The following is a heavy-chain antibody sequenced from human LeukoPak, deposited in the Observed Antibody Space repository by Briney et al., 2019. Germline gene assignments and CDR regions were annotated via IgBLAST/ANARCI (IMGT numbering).Heavy chain of an antibody. CDR2: INHSGST. CDR1: GGSFSGYY. J-gene: IGHJ4*02. CDR3: ARADYYYDEY. Sequence: SETLSLTCAVYGGSFSGYYWSWIRRPPGKGLEWIGEINHSGSTNYNPSLKSRVTISVDTSKNQFSLKLSSVTAADTAVYYCARADYYYDEYWGQGTLVTVSS. D-gene: IGHD3-22*01. V-gene: IGHV4-34*01.